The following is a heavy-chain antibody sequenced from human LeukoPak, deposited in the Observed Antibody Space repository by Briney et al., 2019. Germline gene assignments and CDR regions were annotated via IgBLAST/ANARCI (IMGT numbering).Heavy chain of an antibody. Sequence: GGSLRLSCAASGFTFSSYAMHWVRQAPGKGLEWVAVISYDGSNKYYADSVKGRFTISRDNSKNTLYLQMNSLRAEDTAVYYCATPRTPGIAAAGTIDYWGQGTLVTVSS. CDR2: ISYDGSNK. D-gene: IGHD6-13*01. CDR1: GFTFSSYA. CDR3: ATPRTPGIAAAGTIDY. J-gene: IGHJ4*02. V-gene: IGHV3-30-3*01.